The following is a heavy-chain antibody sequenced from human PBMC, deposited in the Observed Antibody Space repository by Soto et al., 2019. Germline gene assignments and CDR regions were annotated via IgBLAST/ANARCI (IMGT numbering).Heavy chain of an antibody. CDR3: ARAQKGDIVVDRASYYFDY. CDR2: INPNSGGT. D-gene: IGHD2-15*01. V-gene: IGHV1-2*04. J-gene: IGHJ4*02. Sequence: GASVNVSCKASGYTFTGYYMHWVRQAPGQGLEWMGWINPNSGGTNYAQKFQGWVTMTRDTSISTAYMELSRLRSDDTAVYYCARAQKGDIVVDRASYYFDYWGQGTLVTVSS. CDR1: GYTFTGYY.